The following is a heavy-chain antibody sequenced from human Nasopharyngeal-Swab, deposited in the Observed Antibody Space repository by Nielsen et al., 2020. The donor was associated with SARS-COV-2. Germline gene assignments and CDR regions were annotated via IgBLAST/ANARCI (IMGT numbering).Heavy chain of an antibody. J-gene: IGHJ6*03. CDR1: GFTFESYG. CDR3: AKDPPAAMDV. Sequence: GGSLRLSCEASGFTFESYGMTWVRQAPGKGLEWVSTISGSGDNTHYADSVRGRFTISRDNSQRTVFLQMTSLRAEDTALYYCAKDPPAAMDVWGKGTTVIVSS. D-gene: IGHD6-13*01. V-gene: IGHV3-23*01. CDR2: ISGSGDNT.